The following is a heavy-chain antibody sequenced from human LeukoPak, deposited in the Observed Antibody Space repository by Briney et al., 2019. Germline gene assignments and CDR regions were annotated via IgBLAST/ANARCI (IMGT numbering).Heavy chain of an antibody. CDR2: MNPNSGNT. J-gene: IGHJ6*03. CDR1: GYTFTSYD. V-gene: IGHV1-8*03. Sequence: GASVKVSCKASGYTFTSYDINWVRQATGQGLEWMGWMNPNSGNTGYAQKFQGRVTITRNTSISTAYMELSSLRSEDTAVYYCARGAWDYDFWSGNRRIDYMDVWGKGTTVTVSS. CDR3: ARGAWDYDFWSGNRRIDYMDV. D-gene: IGHD3-3*01.